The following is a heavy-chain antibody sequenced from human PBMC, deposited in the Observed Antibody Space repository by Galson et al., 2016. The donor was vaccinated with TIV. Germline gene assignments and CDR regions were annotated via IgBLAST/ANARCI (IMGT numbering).Heavy chain of an antibody. CDR2: IIKDGSER. V-gene: IGHV3-7*01. CDR3: ARLGPSSVFDF. CDR1: GFPFGDYW. J-gene: IGHJ4*02. Sequence: SLRLSCAVSGFPFGDYWMTWVRQSPGKGLEWVASIIKDGSERKYVASVDGRFTFSRDNRRNLLYLQMNSLRAEDTAVYYCARLGPSSVFDFWGQGALVAVSS. D-gene: IGHD3/OR15-3a*01.